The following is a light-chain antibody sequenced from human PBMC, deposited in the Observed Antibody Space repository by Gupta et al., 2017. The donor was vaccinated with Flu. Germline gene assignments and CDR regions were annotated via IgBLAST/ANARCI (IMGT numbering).Light chain of an antibody. CDR2: SNN. V-gene: IGLV1-44*01. CDR3: AESDDSLNGVV. Sequence: QSVLTQPPSASGTPGQRVTISCSGSSSNIGSYAVNWYQQLPGTAPKLLIYSNNQRPSGVPDRFSGSKAGTSASLDTSGLQSEDEADDYCAESDDSLNGVVFGGGTKLTVL. J-gene: IGLJ3*02. CDR1: SSNIGSYA.